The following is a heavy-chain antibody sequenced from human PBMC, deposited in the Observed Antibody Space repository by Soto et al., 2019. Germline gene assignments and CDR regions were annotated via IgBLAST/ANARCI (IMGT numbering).Heavy chain of an antibody. CDR2: IYHSGST. D-gene: IGHD3-22*01. CDR1: GGSISSSNW. CDR3: ARGKDYYDSSGYYYGSYYYGMDV. Sequence: SETLSLTCAVSGGSISSSNWWSWVRQPPGKGLEWIGEIYHSGSTNYNPSLKSRVTISVDKSKNQFSLKLSSVTAADTAVYYCARGKDYYDSSGYYYGSYYYGMDVWGQGTTVT. V-gene: IGHV4-4*02. J-gene: IGHJ6*02.